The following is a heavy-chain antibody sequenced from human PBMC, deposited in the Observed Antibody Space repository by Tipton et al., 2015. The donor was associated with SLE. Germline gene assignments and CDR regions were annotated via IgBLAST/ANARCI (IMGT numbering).Heavy chain of an antibody. Sequence: TLSLTCAVYGGSFSGYYWSWIRQPPGKGLEWIGEINHSGSTNYNPSLKSRVTISVDTSKNQFSLKLSSVTAADTAVYYCARRRFRGSYYFDYWGQGTLVTVSS. CDR3: ARRRFRGSYYFDY. CDR2: INHSGST. CDR1: GGSFSGYY. J-gene: IGHJ4*02. V-gene: IGHV4-34*01. D-gene: IGHD2-15*01.